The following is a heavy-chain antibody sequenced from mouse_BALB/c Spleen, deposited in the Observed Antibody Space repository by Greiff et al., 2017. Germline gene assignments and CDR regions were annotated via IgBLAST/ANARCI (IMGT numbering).Heavy chain of an antibody. V-gene: IGHV1-7*01. CDR3: ARPKQQSRGFAY. J-gene: IGHJ3*01. CDR1: GYTFTSYW. CDR2: INPSTGYT. Sequence: VQLQQSGAELAKPGASVKMSCKASGYTFTSYWMHWVKQRPGQGLEWIGYINPSTGYTEYNQKFKDKATLTADKSSSTAYMQLSSLTSEDSAVYYCARPKQQSRGFAYWGQGTLVTVSA. D-gene: IGHD1-3*01.